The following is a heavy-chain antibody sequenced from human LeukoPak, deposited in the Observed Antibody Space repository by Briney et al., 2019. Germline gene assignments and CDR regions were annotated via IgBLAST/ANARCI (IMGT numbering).Heavy chain of an antibody. V-gene: IGHV4-59*01. J-gene: IGHJ4*02. Sequence: SETLSLTCTVSGGSISSYYWSWIRQPPGKGLEGIGYIYYSGSTNYNPSLKSRVTISVDTSKNQFSLKLSSVTAADTAVYYCARFEGPYGSGSIDYWGQGTLVTVSS. CDR3: ARFEGPYGSGSIDY. CDR2: IYYSGST. D-gene: IGHD3-10*01. CDR1: GGSISSYY.